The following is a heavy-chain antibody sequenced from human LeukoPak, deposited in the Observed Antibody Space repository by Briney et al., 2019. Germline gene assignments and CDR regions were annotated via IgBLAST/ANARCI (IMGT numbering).Heavy chain of an antibody. J-gene: IGHJ5*02. CDR1: GGTFSSYA. CDR3: AADLSSEYDILTGGRFDP. Sequence: SVKVSCKASGGTFSSYAISWVRQAPGQGLEWMGGIIPIFGTANYAQKFQGRVTITTDESTSTAYMELSSLRSEDTAVYYCAADLSSEYDILTGGRFDPWGQGTLVTVSS. D-gene: IGHD3-9*01. V-gene: IGHV1-69*05. CDR2: IIPIFGTA.